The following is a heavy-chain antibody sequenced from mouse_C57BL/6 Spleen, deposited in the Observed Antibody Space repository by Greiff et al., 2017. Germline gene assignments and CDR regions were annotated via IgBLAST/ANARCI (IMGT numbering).Heavy chain of an antibody. CDR3: AREHDYGSSPRWDFEG. CDR2: ISDGGSYT. V-gene: IGHV5-4*01. J-gene: IGHJ1*03. Sequence: EVQLQESGGGLVKPGGSLKLSCAASGFTFSSYAMSWVRQTPEKRLEWVATISDGGSYTYYPDNVKGRFTISRDKAKNNLYLQMSQLKSEDTAMYDGAREHDYGSSPRWDFEGWGTGTTVTGSS. CDR1: GFTFSSYA. D-gene: IGHD1-1*01.